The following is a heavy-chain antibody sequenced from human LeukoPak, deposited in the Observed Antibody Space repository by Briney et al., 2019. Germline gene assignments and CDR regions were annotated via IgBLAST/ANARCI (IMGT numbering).Heavy chain of an antibody. D-gene: IGHD3/OR15-3a*01. V-gene: IGHV4-39*07. Sequence: SSETLSLTCTVSGGSISSSSYYWGWIRQPPGKGLEWIGSIYYSGSTYYNPSLKSRVTISVDTSKNQFSLKLSSVTAADTAVYYCARDLGHSYYFDYWGQGTLVTVSS. CDR2: IYYSGST. CDR3: ARDLGHSYYFDY. CDR1: GGSISSSSYY. J-gene: IGHJ4*02.